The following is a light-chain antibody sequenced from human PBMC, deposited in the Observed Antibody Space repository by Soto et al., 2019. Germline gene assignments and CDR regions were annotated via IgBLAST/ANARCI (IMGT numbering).Light chain of an antibody. V-gene: IGKV1-8*01. CDR3: QQYYIYPLT. J-gene: IGKJ4*02. CDR1: QGISSY. CDR2: AAS. Sequence: AIRMTQSPSSFSASTGDRVTITCRASQGISSYLAWYQQKPGKAPKLLIYAASTLQSGVPSRFSVSGSGTAVTLTISCLQSEDFATYYCQQYYIYPLTFGGGTKVEIK.